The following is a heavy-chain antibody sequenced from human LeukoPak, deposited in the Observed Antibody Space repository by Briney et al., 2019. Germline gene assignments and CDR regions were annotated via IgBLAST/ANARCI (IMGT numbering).Heavy chain of an antibody. V-gene: IGHV1-2*06. CDR1: GYTFTGYY. CDR2: INPNSGGT. Sequence: VASVKVSCKASGYTFTGYYMHWVRQAPGQGLEWMGRINPNSGGTNYAQKFQGRVTMTRDTSISTAYMELSRLRSDDTAVYYCASLLDDPYPCQADDWGQGTLVTVSS. CDR3: ASLLDDPYPCQADD. D-gene: IGHD2-2*02. J-gene: IGHJ4*02.